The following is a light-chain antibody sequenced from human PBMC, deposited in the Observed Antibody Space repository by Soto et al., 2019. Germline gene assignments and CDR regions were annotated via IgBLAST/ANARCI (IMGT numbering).Light chain of an antibody. J-gene: IGLJ1*01. CDR1: SSDVGGSDH. CDR3: NSYTGSTRYV. Sequence: QSALTQPPSASGSPGQSVTIPCTGSSSDVGGSDHVSWYQQHPGKAPKLIIYEVSKRPAGVPDRFSGSKSGNTASLTVSGLQAEDEADSYCNSYTGSTRYVFGTGTKLTVL. V-gene: IGLV2-8*01. CDR2: EVS.